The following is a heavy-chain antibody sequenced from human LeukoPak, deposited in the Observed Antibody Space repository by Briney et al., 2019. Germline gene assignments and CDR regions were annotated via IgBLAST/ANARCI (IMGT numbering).Heavy chain of an antibody. D-gene: IGHD5-12*01. CDR3: ARLRRGSRGPVAIDY. Sequence: SETLSLTCTVSGGSISSSSYYWGWIRQPPGKGLEWIGSIYYSGSTYYNPSLKSRVTISVDTSKNQFSLKLSSVTAADTAVYYYARLRRGSRGPVAIDYWGQGTLVTVSS. CDR1: GGSISSSSYY. J-gene: IGHJ4*02. V-gene: IGHV4-39*01. CDR2: IYYSGST.